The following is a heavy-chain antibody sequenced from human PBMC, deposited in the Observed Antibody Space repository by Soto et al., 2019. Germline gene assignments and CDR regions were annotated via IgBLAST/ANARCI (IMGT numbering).Heavy chain of an antibody. CDR2: ITNDGSNT. J-gene: IGHJ4*02. CDR3: ARDPTIDLYCGGDCIGSYYFDY. D-gene: IGHD2-21*02. V-gene: IGHV3-74*01. CDR1: GVTCSSYG. Sequence: PGGSLRLSWAAAGVTCSSYGMSWVRQAPGKGLVWVSRITNDGSNTTYADSVKGRFTISRDNSKNTLYLQMNSLRAEDTAVYYCARDPTIDLYCGGDCIGSYYFDYWGQGTLVTVSS.